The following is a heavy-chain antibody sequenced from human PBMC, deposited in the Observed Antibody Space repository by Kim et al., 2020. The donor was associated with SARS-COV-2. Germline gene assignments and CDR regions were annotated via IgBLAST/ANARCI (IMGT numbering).Heavy chain of an antibody. Sequence: ADSVRGRFTVSRDSAKNSLYLHMKNLRVEDTAVYYCARDLAYGDFHYYFDYWGQGTLVTVSS. V-gene: IGHV3-21*06. CDR3: ARDLAYGDFHYYFDY. D-gene: IGHD4-17*01. J-gene: IGHJ4*02.